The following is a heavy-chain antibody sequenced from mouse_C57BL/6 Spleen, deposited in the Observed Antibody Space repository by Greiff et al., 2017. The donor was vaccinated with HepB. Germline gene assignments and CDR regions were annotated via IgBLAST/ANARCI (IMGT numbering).Heavy chain of an antibody. CDR3: ARGSGYGAWFAY. CDR2: INPSNGGT. CDR1: GYTFTSYW. D-gene: IGHD1-1*02. Sequence: QVQLKQPGTELVKPGASVKLSCKASGYTFTSYWMHWVKQRPGQGLEWIGNINPSNGGTNYNEKFKSKATLTVDKSSSTAYMQLSSLTSEDSAVYYCARGSGYGAWFAYWGQGTLVTVSA. J-gene: IGHJ3*01. V-gene: IGHV1-53*01.